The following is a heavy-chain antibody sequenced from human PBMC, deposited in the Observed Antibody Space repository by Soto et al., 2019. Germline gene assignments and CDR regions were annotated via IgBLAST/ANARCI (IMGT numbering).Heavy chain of an antibody. CDR3: ARDFTGSYLGLDY. CDR1: GYTFTSYA. V-gene: IGHV1-3*01. CDR2: INAGNGNT. D-gene: IGHD1-26*01. Sequence: QVQLVQSGAEVKKPGASVKVSCKASGYTFTSYAMHWVRQAPGQRLEWMGWINAGNGNTKYSQQFQGRVTITRDTSASTAYMELSSLRSEDTAVYYGARDFTGSYLGLDYWGQGTLVTVSS. J-gene: IGHJ4*02.